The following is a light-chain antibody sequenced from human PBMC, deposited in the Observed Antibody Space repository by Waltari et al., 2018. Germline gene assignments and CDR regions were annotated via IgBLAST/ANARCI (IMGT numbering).Light chain of an antibody. V-gene: IGLV2-14*01. CDR3: SSYTRRHTML. J-gene: IGLJ2*01. CDR2: DVS. CDR1: SSDVGRYNW. Sequence: QSALTQPASVSGSPGQSIAISCTGTSSDVGRYNWVSWYQQNPGKAPKVLIFDVSNRPSGGSTRFSGSKSGNTAPMAISGLQAEDEADYYCSSYTRRHTMLFGGGTKLTVL.